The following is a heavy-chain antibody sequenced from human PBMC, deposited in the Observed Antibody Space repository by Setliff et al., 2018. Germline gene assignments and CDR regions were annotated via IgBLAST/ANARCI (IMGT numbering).Heavy chain of an antibody. V-gene: IGHV4-4*07. J-gene: IGHJ6*03. CDR3: ARVSTVTTWPYYYYMDV. CDR1: GGSISSYY. D-gene: IGHD4-4*01. CDR2: IYTSGST. Sequence: SETLSLTCPVSGGSISSYYWSWIRQPAGKGLEWIGRIYTSGSTNYHPSLKSRVTMSVDTSKNQFSLKLSSVTAADTAVYYCARVSTVTTWPYYYYMDVWGKGTTVTVSS.